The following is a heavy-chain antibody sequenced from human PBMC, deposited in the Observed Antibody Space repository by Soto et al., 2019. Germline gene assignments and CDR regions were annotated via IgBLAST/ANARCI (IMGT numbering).Heavy chain of an antibody. CDR1: GYTFTSYG. J-gene: IGHJ6*02. CDR2: ISSYNGNT. V-gene: IGHV1-18*01. Sequence: QVQLVQSGAEVKKPGASVKVSCKASGYTFTSYGISWVRQAPGQGLEWMGWISSYNGNTNYAQKLLGRVTMTPDTSTRTAYMELRSMRSDDTAVYYCARVKYSSPCDCYYGMEVWGQGTTVTVSS. CDR3: ARVKYSSPCDCYYGMEV. D-gene: IGHD5-18*01.